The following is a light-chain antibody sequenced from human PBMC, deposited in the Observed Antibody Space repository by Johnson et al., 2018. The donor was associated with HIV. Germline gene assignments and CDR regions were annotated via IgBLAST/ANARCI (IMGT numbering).Light chain of an antibody. V-gene: IGLV1-51*01. Sequence: QSVLTQPPSVSAAPGQKVTISCSGSSSNIGNNYVSWYQQLPGTAPKLLIYDNNKRPSGIPDRFSGSKSGTSATLGITGLQTGDEADYYCGTWDSSLSARYAFETGTKVTVL. CDR1: SSNIGNNY. CDR2: DNN. CDR3: GTWDSSLSARYA. J-gene: IGLJ1*01.